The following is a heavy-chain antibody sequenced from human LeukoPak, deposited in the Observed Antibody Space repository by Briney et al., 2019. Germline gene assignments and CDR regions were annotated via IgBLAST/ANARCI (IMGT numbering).Heavy chain of an antibody. CDR3: ARQYSDILTGYHRGELYWYFDL. CDR2: ISTSGST. Sequence: PSETLSLTCTVSGSSISSYYWSWIRQPAGKGLESIGHISTSGSTNYNPSLKSRVTMSVDTSKNQFSLKLSSVTAADTAVYYCARQYSDILTGYHRGELYWYFDLWGRGTLVTVSS. D-gene: IGHD3-9*01. CDR1: GSSISSYY. J-gene: IGHJ2*01. V-gene: IGHV4-4*07.